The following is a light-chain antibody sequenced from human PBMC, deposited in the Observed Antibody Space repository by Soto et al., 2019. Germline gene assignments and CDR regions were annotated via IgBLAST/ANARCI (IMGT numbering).Light chain of an antibody. V-gene: IGKV3-15*01. CDR3: QHYNNWPMYT. Sequence: EIVMTQSPATLSVSPGERATLSCRASQSVSSNLAWYQQKPGQAPRLLIFGASTRTTGIPARFSGSGSGTEFTLTISSLQSAEFAVYYCQHYNNWPMYTFGQGTKLEIK. CDR2: GAS. J-gene: IGKJ2*01. CDR1: QSVSSN.